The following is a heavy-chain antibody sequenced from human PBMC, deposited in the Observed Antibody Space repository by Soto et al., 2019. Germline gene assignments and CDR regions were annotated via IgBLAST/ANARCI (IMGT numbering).Heavy chain of an antibody. D-gene: IGHD3-10*01. J-gene: IGHJ5*02. V-gene: IGHV4-31*03. CDR3: ASDTGFYGGYNWFDP. CDR1: GGSISGAAYY. Sequence: QVQLQESGPGLLKPSQTLSLTCTVSGGSISGAAYYWSWIRHLPGKGLEWIGYIYYTGTTYYRPSLASRVTISLDTSKNQFSLKLTSVTAADTAVYYCASDTGFYGGYNWFDPWGQGTLVTVSS. CDR2: IYYTGTT.